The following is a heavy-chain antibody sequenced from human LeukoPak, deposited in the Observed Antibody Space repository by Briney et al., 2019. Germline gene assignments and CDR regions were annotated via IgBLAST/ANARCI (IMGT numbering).Heavy chain of an antibody. CDR3: ARGRITIFGVVDFDY. D-gene: IGHD3-3*01. CDR2: IYYSGST. Sequence: SETLSLTCAVYGGSFSGYYWSWIRQPPGKGLEWIGYIYYSGSTNYNPSLKSRVTISVDTSKNQFSLKLSSVTAADTAVYYCARGRITIFGVVDFDYWGQGTLVTVSS. J-gene: IGHJ4*02. V-gene: IGHV4-59*01. CDR1: GGSFSGYY.